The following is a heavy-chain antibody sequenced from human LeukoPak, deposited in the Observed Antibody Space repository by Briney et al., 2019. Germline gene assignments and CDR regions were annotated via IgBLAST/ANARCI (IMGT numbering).Heavy chain of an antibody. V-gene: IGHV1-8*01. Sequence: ASVKVSCKASGYTFTSYDINWVRQATGQGLEWMGWMNPNSGNTGYAQKFQGRVTTTRNTSISTAYMELSSLRSEDTAVYYCARRYSSSSVRPRFWFDPWGQGTLVTVSS. CDR2: MNPNSGNT. D-gene: IGHD6-6*01. CDR3: ARRYSSSSVRPRFWFDP. J-gene: IGHJ5*02. CDR1: GYTFTSYD.